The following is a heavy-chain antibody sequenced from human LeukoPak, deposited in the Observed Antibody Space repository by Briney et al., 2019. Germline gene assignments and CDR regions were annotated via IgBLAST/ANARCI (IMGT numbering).Heavy chain of an antibody. V-gene: IGHV1-8*01. D-gene: IGHD6-13*01. J-gene: IGHJ6*02. CDR1: GYTFTSYD. CDR2: MNPKSGNT. Sequence: EASVKVSCKAPGYTFTSYDINWVRQATGQGLEWMGWMNPKSGNTGYAQKFQGRVTMTRNTSISTAYMELSSLRSEDTAVYYCARVGHSSRRAPYYYYGMDVWGQGTTVTVSS. CDR3: ARVGHSSRRAPYYYYGMDV.